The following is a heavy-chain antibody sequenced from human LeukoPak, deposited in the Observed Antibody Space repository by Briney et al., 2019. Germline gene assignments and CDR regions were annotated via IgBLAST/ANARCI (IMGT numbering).Heavy chain of an antibody. Sequence: PGGSLRLSCAASGFTFSSYWMSWVRQAPGKGLDWVANIKQDGSEKYYVDSVKGRFTISRDNAKNSLYLQMNSLRAEDTAVYYCAREVRGVIIYAFDIWGQGTMVTVSS. CDR3: AREVRGVIIYAFDI. V-gene: IGHV3-7*01. J-gene: IGHJ3*02. CDR2: IKQDGSEK. CDR1: GFTFSSYW. D-gene: IGHD3-10*01.